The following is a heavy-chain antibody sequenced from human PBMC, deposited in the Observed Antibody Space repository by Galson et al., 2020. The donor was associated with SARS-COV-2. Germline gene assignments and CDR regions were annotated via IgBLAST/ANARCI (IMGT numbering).Heavy chain of an antibody. CDR2: ISSSSSYI. V-gene: IGHV3-21*01. Sequence: GGSLRLSCAASGFTFSSYSMNWVRQAPGKGLEWVSSISSSSSYIYYADSVKGRFTISRDNAKNSLYLQMNSLRAEDTAVYYCARDSHYYDSSSLLDYWGQGTLVTVSS. CDR1: GFTFSSYS. J-gene: IGHJ4*02. D-gene: IGHD3-22*01. CDR3: ARDSHYYDSSSLLDY.